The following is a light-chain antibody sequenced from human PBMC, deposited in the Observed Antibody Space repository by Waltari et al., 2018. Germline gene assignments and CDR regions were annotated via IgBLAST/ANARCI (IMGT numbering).Light chain of an antibody. CDR1: SSDVGGYKY. V-gene: IGLV2-14*03. Sequence: QSALTQPASVSGSPGQSITISCTGTSSDVGGYKYVSWYQHHPAIAPKLMLYDVRKRPSGVSNRFSGSKTGNTASLTISGLQSEDEADYYCTSYTSSSSSAYVVFGGGTKLTVL. J-gene: IGLJ2*01. CDR3: TSYTSSSSSAYVV. CDR2: DVR.